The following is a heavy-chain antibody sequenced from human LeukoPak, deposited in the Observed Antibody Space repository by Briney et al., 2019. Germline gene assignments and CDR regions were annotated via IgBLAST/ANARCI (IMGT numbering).Heavy chain of an antibody. D-gene: IGHD6-13*01. J-gene: IGHJ6*03. V-gene: IGHV3-49*04. CDR2: IRSKAHGGTT. CDR3: TRDEVAGSSWLYYYYYMDV. CDR1: GFTFGDYA. Sequence: PGGSLRLSCTASGFTFGDYAMSWVRQAPGKGLEWVGFIRSKAHGGTTEYAASVKGRFTISRDDSKSIAYLQMNSLKTEDTAVYYCTRDEVAGSSWLYYYYYMDVWGKGTTVTISS.